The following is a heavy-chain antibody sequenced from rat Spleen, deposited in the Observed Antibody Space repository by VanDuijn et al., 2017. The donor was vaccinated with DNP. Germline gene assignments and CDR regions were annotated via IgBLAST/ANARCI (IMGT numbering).Heavy chain of an antibody. D-gene: IGHD1-10*01. CDR1: GFTFSDYY. CDR2: ISYEGSST. Sequence: EVQLVESGGGLVQPGRSMKLSCAASGFTFSDYYMAWVRQAPKKGLEWVASISYEGSSTYYGDSVKGRFTISRDNAKSTLYLQMNSLRSEDTATYYCARHGTQLQDYFDYWGQGVMVTVSS. J-gene: IGHJ2*01. V-gene: IGHV5-22*01. CDR3: ARHGTQLQDYFDY.